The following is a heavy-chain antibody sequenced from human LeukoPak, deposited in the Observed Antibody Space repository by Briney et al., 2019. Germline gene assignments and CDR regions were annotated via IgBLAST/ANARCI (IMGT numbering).Heavy chain of an antibody. Sequence: GGSLRLSCAASGFTFSSYAMSWVRQAPGKGLEWVSSISSSSSYIYYADSVKGRFTISRDNAKNSLYLQMNSLRAEDTAVYYCARDACSSTSCSSGWFDPWGQGTLVTVSS. CDR3: ARDACSSTSCSSGWFDP. D-gene: IGHD2-2*01. V-gene: IGHV3-21*01. CDR1: GFTFSSYA. CDR2: ISSSSSYI. J-gene: IGHJ5*02.